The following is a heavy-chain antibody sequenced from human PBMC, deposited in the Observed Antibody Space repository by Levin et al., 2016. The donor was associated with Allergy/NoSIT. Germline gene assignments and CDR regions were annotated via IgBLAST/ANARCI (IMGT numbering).Heavy chain of an antibody. D-gene: IGHD2-2*01. V-gene: IGHV4-59*01. CDR2: IYYSGST. CDR1: GGSISSYY. Sequence: GSLRLTCTVSGGSISSYYWSWIRQPPGKGLEWIGYIYYSGSTNYNPSLKSRVTISVDTSKNQFSLKLSSVTAADTAVYYCARGQYCSSSSCYLRPFDYWGQGTLVTVSS. CDR3: ARGQYCSSSSCYLRPFDY. J-gene: IGHJ4*02.